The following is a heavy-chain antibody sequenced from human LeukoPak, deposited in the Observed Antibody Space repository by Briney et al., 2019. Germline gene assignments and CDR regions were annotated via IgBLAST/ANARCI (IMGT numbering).Heavy chain of an antibody. Sequence: ASVKVSCKASGYTLTGYYMHWVRQAPGQGLEWMGWNNPNSGGTNYAQKFQGRVTMTRDTSISTAYMELSRLRSDDTAVYYCARDNRRYYDSSGNGGFDYWGQGTLVTVSS. CDR2: NNPNSGGT. D-gene: IGHD3-22*01. CDR3: ARDNRRYYDSSGNGGFDY. J-gene: IGHJ4*02. CDR1: GYTLTGYY. V-gene: IGHV1-2*02.